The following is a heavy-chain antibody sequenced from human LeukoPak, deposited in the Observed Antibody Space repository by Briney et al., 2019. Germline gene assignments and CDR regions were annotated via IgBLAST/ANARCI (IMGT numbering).Heavy chain of an antibody. D-gene: IGHD3-10*01. V-gene: IGHV1-69*01. CDR3: ARDYYGSGSYWVRHFDY. Sequence: GSSVKVSCKASGGTFSSYAISWVRQAPGQGLEWMGGIIPIFGTANYAQKFQGRVTITADESTSTAYMELSSLRSEDTAVYYCARDYYGSGSYWVRHFDYWGQGTLVTVSS. CDR1: GGTFSSYA. J-gene: IGHJ4*02. CDR2: IIPIFGTA.